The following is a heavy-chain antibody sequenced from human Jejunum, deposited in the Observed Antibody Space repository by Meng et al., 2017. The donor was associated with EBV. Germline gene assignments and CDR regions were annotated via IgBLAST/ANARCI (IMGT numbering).Heavy chain of an antibody. V-gene: IGHV4-4*02. J-gene: IGHJ4*02. CDR2: IYHTGST. CDR3: AREVSNTSSWGSFDY. CDR1: GGSIRSPNW. Sequence: QVHLEESGPGPVKPSGTLYVTWDVSGGSIRSPNWWHWVRQAPGEGLEWIGEIYHTGSTNYNPSLKSRVTMSLDQSKNQFSMKLTSVTAADTAVYFCAREVSNTSSWGSFDYWGQGALVTVSS. D-gene: IGHD6-13*01.